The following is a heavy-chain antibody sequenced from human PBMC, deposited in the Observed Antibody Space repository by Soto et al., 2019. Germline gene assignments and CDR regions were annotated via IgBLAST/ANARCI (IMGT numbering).Heavy chain of an antibody. Sequence: GGSLRLSCAASGFTFNYYTMSWVRQAPGQGLEWVSSISSGSDFVYYADSVKGRFTISRDNAKNSLYLQMSSLRAEDTALYYCARGGLCSGATCPFDSWGQGTLVTVSS. CDR3: ARGGLCSGATCPFDS. V-gene: IGHV3-21*06. CDR1: GFTFNYYT. D-gene: IGHD2-15*01. CDR2: ISSGSDFV. J-gene: IGHJ4*02.